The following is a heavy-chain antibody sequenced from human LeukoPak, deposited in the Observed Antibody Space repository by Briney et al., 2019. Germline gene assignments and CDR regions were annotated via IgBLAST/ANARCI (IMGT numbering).Heavy chain of an antibody. Sequence: ASVKVSCKASGYTFTSYGISWVRQAPGQGVGRMGWISAYNGNTNYAQKLQGRVTMTTDTSTSTAYMELRSLRSDDTAVYYCARVGGPTWDFDYWGQGTLVTVSS. V-gene: IGHV1-18*01. J-gene: IGHJ4*02. D-gene: IGHD3-16*01. CDR1: GYTFTSYG. CDR2: ISAYNGNT. CDR3: ARVGGPTWDFDY.